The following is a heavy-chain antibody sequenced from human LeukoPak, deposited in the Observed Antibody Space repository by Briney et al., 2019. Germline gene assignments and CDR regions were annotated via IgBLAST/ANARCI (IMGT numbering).Heavy chain of an antibody. J-gene: IGHJ4*02. V-gene: IGHV3-23*01. Sequence: PGGSLRLSCAVSGITLSNYGMGWVRQAPGKGLEWVAGISDSGGSTNYADSVKGRFTISRDNRKNTLYLQMNSLRAEDTAVYYCVRDGGVSGYDLLDYWGQGTLVTVSS. D-gene: IGHD5-12*01. CDR1: GITLSNYG. CDR3: VRDGGVSGYDLLDY. CDR2: ISDSGGST.